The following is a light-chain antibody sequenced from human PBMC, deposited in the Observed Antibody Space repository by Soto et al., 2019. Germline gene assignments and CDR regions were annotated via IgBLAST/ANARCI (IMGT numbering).Light chain of an antibody. CDR2: EVS. Sequence: QSALTQPRSVSGSPGQSVTISCTGTTGDVGAYNFVSWYQHHPGKAPKLMIYEVSNRPSGVSNRFSGSKSGNTASLTISGLQAEDEADYYCSSYTSSSTLVVFGGGTKLTVL. CDR3: SSYTSSSTLVV. CDR1: TGDVGAYNF. V-gene: IGLV2-14*01. J-gene: IGLJ2*01.